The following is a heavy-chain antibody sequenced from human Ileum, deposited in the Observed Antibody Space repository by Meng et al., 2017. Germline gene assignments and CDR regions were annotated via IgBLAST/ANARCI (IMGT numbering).Heavy chain of an antibody. V-gene: IGHV3-23*04. J-gene: IGHJ4*02. CDR1: GFIFTNAW. Sequence: EVQLVESGGGLVKPEGSLRLSCAASGFIFTNAWMNWVRQAPGKGLEWVSTISSTGGATYYADSVKGRLTISRDNSKNTLYLQMNSLRAEDTAVYYCVPRTTYFDSWGLGTLVTVSS. D-gene: IGHD4-11*01. CDR2: ISSTGGAT. CDR3: VPRTTYFDS.